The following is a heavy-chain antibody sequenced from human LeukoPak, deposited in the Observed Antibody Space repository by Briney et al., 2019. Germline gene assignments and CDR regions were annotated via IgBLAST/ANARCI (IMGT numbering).Heavy chain of an antibody. CDR2: IYDSGST. CDR3: ARGYRMSAFDI. Sequence: PSETLSLTCTVSGGSINSYYWSWIRQPPGRGLEWIGYIYDSGSTTYNPSLKSRVTISVDTSKNHFSLRLTSVTAADTAVYYCARGYRMSAFDIWGQGTMVTVSS. J-gene: IGHJ3*02. CDR1: GGSINSYY. V-gene: IGHV4-59*08. D-gene: IGHD1-14*01.